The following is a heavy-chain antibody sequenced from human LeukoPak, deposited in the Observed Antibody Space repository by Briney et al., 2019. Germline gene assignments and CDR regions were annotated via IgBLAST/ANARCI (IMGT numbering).Heavy chain of an antibody. V-gene: IGHV5-51*01. D-gene: IGHD2-2*01. CDR3: ARHSTASWIDYFDS. Sequence: HGESLKISCKGSGYSFSSYWIAWVRQTPGKGLEWMGIIYPRDSDTRYRPSFQGQVTISADTSISTAYLQWSSLKASDTAMYYCARHSTASWIDYFDSWGQGTLVTVSS. CDR1: GYSFSSYW. CDR2: IYPRDSDT. J-gene: IGHJ4*02.